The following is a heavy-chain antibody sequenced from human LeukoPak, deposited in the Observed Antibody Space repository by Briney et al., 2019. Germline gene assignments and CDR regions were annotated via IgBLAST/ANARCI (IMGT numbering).Heavy chain of an antibody. D-gene: IGHD3-3*01. V-gene: IGHV1-18*01. CDR1: GYTFTSYG. CDR3: ARDYSGSAYYDFWSGRATFDY. CDR2: ISAYNGNT. J-gene: IGHJ4*02. Sequence: ASVKVSCKAPGYTFTSYGISWVRQAPGQGLEWMGWISAYNGNTNYAQKLQGRVTMTTDTSTSTAYMELRSLRSDDTAVYYCARDYSGSAYYDFWSGRATFDYWGQGTLVTVSS.